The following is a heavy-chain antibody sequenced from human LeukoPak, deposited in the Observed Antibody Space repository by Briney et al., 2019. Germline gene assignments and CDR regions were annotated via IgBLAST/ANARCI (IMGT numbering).Heavy chain of an antibody. CDR2: IKSKTDGGTT. D-gene: IGHD7-27*01. J-gene: IGHJ4*02. V-gene: IGHV3-15*01. CDR1: GFSFTNAW. CDR3: TAGLGKSDFDY. Sequence: GGSLRLSCAASGFSFTNAWMSWVRQAPGKGLEWVARIKSKTDGGTTNYAAPVKGRFTISTDDSKNTLYLQMNSLKTEDTAVYYCTAGLGKSDFDYWGQGSLVTVSS.